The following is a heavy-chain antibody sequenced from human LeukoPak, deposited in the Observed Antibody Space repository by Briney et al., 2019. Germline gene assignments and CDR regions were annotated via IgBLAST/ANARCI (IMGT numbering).Heavy chain of an antibody. CDR1: GFTFSSYS. V-gene: IGHV3-21*01. D-gene: IGHD3-3*01. J-gene: IGHJ4*02. CDR3: AREKGYDFWSGHYYFDY. CDR2: ISSSSSYI. Sequence: GGSLRLSCAASGFTFSSYSMNWVRQAPGKGLERVSSISSSSSYIYYADSVKGRFTISRDNAKNSLYLQMNSLRAEDTAVYYCAREKGYDFWSGHYYFDYWGQGTLVTVSS.